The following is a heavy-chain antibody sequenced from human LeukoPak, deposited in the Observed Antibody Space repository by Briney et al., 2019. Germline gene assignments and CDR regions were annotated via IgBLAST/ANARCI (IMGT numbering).Heavy chain of an antibody. CDR3: GRSKPQNNWNGINDAFDI. D-gene: IGHD1-20*01. Sequence: SETLSLTCTVSGGSISSYYWSWIRQPPGKGLEWIGYIYYSGSTNYNPSLKSRVTISVDTSKNQFSLKLSSVTAADTAVYYCGRSKPQNNWNGINDAFDIWGQGTMVTVSS. CDR1: GGSISSYY. J-gene: IGHJ3*02. CDR2: IYYSGST. V-gene: IGHV4-59*01.